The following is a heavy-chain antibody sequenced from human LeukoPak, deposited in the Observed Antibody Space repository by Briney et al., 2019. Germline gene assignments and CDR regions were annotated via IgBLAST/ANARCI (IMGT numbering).Heavy chain of an antibody. CDR1: GFTFSSYW. J-gene: IGHJ4*02. D-gene: IGHD5-12*01. V-gene: IGHV3-7*01. CDR2: IKEDGTEK. Sequence: PGGSLRLSCAASGFTFSSYWMTWVRQAPGKGLEGVANIKEDGTEKHYVDSVKGRFTISRDNAKNSLFLQMNSLRAEDTAVYYCARQSYSGSHYPDYWGQGSLVSVSS. CDR3: ARQSYSGSHYPDY.